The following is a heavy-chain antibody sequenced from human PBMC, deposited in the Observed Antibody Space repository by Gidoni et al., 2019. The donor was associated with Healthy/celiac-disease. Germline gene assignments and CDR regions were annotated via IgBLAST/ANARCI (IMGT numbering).Heavy chain of an antibody. CDR1: GFTFSSYG. CDR3: AKDQGGDYPFDY. Sequence: VQLVESGGGVVQPGRSLRLSCAASGFTFSSYGMHWVRQAPGKGLEWVAVISYDGSNKYYADSVKGRFTISRDNSKNTLYLQMNSLRAEDTAVDYCAKDQGGDYPFDYWGQGTLVTVSS. J-gene: IGHJ4*02. V-gene: IGHV3-30*18. CDR2: ISYDGSNK. D-gene: IGHD4-17*01.